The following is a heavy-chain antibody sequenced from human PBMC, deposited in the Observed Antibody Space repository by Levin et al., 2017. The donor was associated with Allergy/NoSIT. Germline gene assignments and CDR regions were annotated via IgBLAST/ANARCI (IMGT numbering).Heavy chain of an antibody. Sequence: ASVKVSCKASGYTFTGYYMHWVRQAPGQGLEWMGRINPNSGGTNYAQKFQGRVTMTRDTSISTAYMELSRLRSDDTAVYYCARASGWTGGWFDPWGQGTLVTVSS. CDR2: INPNSGGT. J-gene: IGHJ5*02. CDR3: ARASGWTGGWFDP. CDR1: GYTFTGYY. D-gene: IGHD6-19*01. V-gene: IGHV1-2*06.